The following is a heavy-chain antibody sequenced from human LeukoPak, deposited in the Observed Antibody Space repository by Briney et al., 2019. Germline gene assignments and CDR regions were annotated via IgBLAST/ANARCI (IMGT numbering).Heavy chain of an antibody. CDR1: EFSVGSNY. CDR2: IYSGGST. D-gene: IGHD6-6*01. V-gene: IGHV3-66*01. Sequence: GGSLRLSCAASEFSVGSNYMTWVRQAPGKGLEWVSLIYSGGSTYYADSVKGRFTISRDNSKNTLYLQMNSLRAEDTAVYYCAKDLDIAARPSYFDYWGQGTLVTVSS. CDR3: AKDLDIAARPSYFDY. J-gene: IGHJ4*02.